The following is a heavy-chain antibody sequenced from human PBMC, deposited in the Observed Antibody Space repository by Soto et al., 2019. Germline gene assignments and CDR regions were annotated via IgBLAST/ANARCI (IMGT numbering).Heavy chain of an antibody. Sequence: PGESLKISCKGSGYSFTSYWMSWVRQMPGKGLEWMGRIDPSDSDTNYSPSFQGHVTVSADESVNTAYLQWSSLKASDTAIYYCARQGVGAAGTDYWGQGTLVTVSS. J-gene: IGHJ4*02. CDR3: ARQGVGAAGTDY. CDR2: IDPSDSDT. CDR1: GYSFTSYW. D-gene: IGHD6-13*01. V-gene: IGHV5-10-1*01.